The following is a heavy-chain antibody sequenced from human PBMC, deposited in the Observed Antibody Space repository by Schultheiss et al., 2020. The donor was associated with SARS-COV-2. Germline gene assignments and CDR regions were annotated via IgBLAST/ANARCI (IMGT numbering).Heavy chain of an antibody. CDR2: IYYSGST. Sequence: GSLRLSCAASGFTFSDYYMSWIRQAPGKGLEWIGSIYYSGSTYYNPSLKSRVTISVDTSKNQFSLKLSSVTAADTAVYYCARDGSRFTYGMDVWGQGTTVTVSS. D-gene: IGHD5-24*01. CDR1: GFTFSDYY. CDR3: ARDGSRFTYGMDV. J-gene: IGHJ6*02. V-gene: IGHV4-59*05.